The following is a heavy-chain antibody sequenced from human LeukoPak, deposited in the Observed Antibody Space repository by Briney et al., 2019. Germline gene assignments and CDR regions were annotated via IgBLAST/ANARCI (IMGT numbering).Heavy chain of an antibody. V-gene: IGHV3-21*01. Sequence: GGSLRLSCAASGFTFSSYSMNWVRQAPGKGLEWVSSISSSSSYIYYADSVKGRFTISRDNAKNSLYLQMNSLRVEDTAVYYCAREGDYNWNPGRGVSFDYWGREPWSPSPQ. D-gene: IGHD1-20*01. CDR2: ISSSSSYI. J-gene: IGHJ4*02. CDR3: AREGDYNWNPGRGVSFDY. CDR1: GFTFSSYS.